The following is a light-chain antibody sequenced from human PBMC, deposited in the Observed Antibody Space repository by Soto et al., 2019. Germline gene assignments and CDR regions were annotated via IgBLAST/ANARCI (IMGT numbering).Light chain of an antibody. V-gene: IGLV2-23*01. J-gene: IGLJ3*02. Sequence: QSALTQPASVSGSPGQSIAISCTGTSGDVGSYNLVSWYQQYPGKAPKLMIYEDTKRPSGVSNRFSGSKSGNTASLTISGLQADDEADYYCCSYSTSHTWMFGGGTKVTVL. CDR2: EDT. CDR1: SGDVGSYNL. CDR3: CSYSTSHTWM.